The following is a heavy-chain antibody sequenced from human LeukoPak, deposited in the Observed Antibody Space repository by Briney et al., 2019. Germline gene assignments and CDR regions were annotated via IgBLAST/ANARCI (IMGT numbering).Heavy chain of an antibody. Sequence: GRSLRLSCAASGFTFDDYAMHWVRQAPGKGLEWVAVISYDGTNPYYADSVKGRFTISRDNSKNTLFLHMNSLRAEDTAVYYCAKDFGRITLVRGVIRASGLDSWGQGTLVTVSS. CDR3: AKDFGRITLVRGVIRASGLDS. V-gene: IGHV3-30*18. J-gene: IGHJ5*01. CDR2: ISYDGTNP. D-gene: IGHD3-10*01. CDR1: GFTFDDYA.